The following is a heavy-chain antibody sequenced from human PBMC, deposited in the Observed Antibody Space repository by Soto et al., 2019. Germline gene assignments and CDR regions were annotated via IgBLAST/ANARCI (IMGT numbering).Heavy chain of an antibody. Sequence: SGNRYLKCVVYGKTVSRGDRRCISQPPGKGLEWIGEINHSGSTNYNPSLKSRVTISVDTSKNQFSLKLSSVTAADTAEYYCARGGLPGTFDYWRQGTLVTVS. CDR3: ARGGLPGTFDY. D-gene: IGHD2-21*02. CDR1: GKTVSRGD. V-gene: IGHV4-34*09. J-gene: IGHJ4*02. CDR2: INHSGST.